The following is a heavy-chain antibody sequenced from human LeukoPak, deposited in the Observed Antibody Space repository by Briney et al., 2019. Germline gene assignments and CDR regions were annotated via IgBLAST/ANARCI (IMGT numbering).Heavy chain of an antibody. CDR2: ISSDGSST. Sequence: GGSLRLSCAASGFTFSSYWMHWVRQAPGKGLVWVSRISSDGSSTRYADSVKGRFTISRDNAKNTLYLQMNSLRAEDTAVYYCARAEWELHDFDNWGQGTLVTVSS. D-gene: IGHD1-26*01. CDR3: ARAEWELHDFDN. CDR1: GFTFSSYW. J-gene: IGHJ4*02. V-gene: IGHV3-74*01.